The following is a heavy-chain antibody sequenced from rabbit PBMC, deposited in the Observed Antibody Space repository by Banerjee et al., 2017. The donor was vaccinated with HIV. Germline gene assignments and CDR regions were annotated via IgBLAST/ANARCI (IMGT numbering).Heavy chain of an antibody. CDR1: GFDLSNYYY. Sequence: QEQLVESGGGLVQPEGSLTLTCKASGFDLSNYYYMCWVRQAPGKGLEWIACIYAVRASTWYASWVNGRFTISKTSSTTVTLQMTSLTAADTATYFCARGDSGYVGNGYDLWGPGTLVTVS. V-gene: IGHV1S45*01. CDR3: ARGDSGYVGNGYDL. J-gene: IGHJ4*01. D-gene: IGHD8-1*01. CDR2: IYAVRAST.